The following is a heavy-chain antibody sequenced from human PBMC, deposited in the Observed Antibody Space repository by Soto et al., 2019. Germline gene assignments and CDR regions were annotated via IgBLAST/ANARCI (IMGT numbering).Heavy chain of an antibody. D-gene: IGHD4-17*01. CDR2: ISGRGDST. J-gene: IGHJ6*02. V-gene: IGHV3-23*01. CDR1: GFIFGHYA. Sequence: GGSLRLSCAGSGFIFGHYAMTWVRQAPGKGLEWISAISGRGDSTYYADAVKGRFTISRDNAKNTLYLQMNSLRVEDTAVYYCAKALDGIDDYFDAMGVWGQGTTVTVSS. CDR3: AKALDGIDDYFDAMGV.